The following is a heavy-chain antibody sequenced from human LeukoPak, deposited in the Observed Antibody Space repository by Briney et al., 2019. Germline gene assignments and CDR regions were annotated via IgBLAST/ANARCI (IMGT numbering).Heavy chain of an antibody. D-gene: IGHD3-22*01. Sequence: GGSLRLSCAASGFTFSDYYMSWIRQAPGKGLKWVSYISSSSSYTNYADSVKGRFTISRDNAKNSLYLQMNSLRAEDTAVYYCAKDGGEAYYYDSSGYYDAFDIWGQGTMVTVSS. V-gene: IGHV3-11*05. J-gene: IGHJ3*02. CDR2: ISSSSSYT. CDR3: AKDGGEAYYYDSSGYYDAFDI. CDR1: GFTFSDYY.